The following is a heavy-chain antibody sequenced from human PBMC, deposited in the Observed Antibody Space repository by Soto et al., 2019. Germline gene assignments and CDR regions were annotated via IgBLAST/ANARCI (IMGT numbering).Heavy chain of an antibody. CDR3: ARDVADIVVGVAARNYYYGMDV. Sequence: SVKVSCKASGVTFSSYAISWVRQAPGQWLEWMGGIIPIFGTSNYAQKFQGRVTITADESTSTANMELSSLRSEDTAVYYCARDVADIVVGVAARNYYYGMDVWGQGNTVTVSS. V-gene: IGHV1-69*13. J-gene: IGHJ6*02. CDR2: IIPIFGTS. CDR1: GVTFSSYA. D-gene: IGHD2-15*01.